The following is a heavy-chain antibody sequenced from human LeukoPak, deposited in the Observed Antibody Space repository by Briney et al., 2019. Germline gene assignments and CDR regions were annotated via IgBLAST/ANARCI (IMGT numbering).Heavy chain of an antibody. CDR2: INHSGST. CDR1: GGSFSGYY. V-gene: IGHV4-34*01. D-gene: IGHD3-16*02. J-gene: IGHJ5*02. Sequence: SETLSLTCAAYGGSFSGYYWSWIRQPPGKGLEWIGEINHSGSTNYNPSLKSRVTISVDTSKNQFSLKLSSVTAADTAVYYCARGVENDYVWGSYRYRGSPFDPWGQGTLVTVSS. CDR3: ARGVENDYVWGSYRYRGSPFDP.